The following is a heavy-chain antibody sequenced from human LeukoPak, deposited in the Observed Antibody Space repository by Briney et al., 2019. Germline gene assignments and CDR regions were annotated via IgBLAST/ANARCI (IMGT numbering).Heavy chain of an antibody. J-gene: IGHJ3*02. V-gene: IGHV4-30-2*01. CDR3: ARGGFNDYSDFDAFDI. Sequence: SQTLSLTCAVSGGSISSGGYSWSWIRQPPGKGLEWIGYIYHSGSTYYNPSLKSRVTISVDRSKNQFSLKLSSVTAADTAVYYCARGGFNDYSDFDAFDIWGQGTMVTVSS. D-gene: IGHD4-11*01. CDR2: IYHSGST. CDR1: GGSISSGGYS.